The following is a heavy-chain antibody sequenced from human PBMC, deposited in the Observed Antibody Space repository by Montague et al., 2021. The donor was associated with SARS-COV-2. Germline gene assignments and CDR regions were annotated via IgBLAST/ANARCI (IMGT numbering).Heavy chain of an antibody. J-gene: IGHJ4*02. Sequence: SETLSLTCTVAGDSVSRSYWNWIRQSPGKGLEWIGNIYYYGSVNYNPSHKSRLSISLDTSKNQLSLTLTSVTAADTATYYCARQITMVREPFDSWGQGTLVLVSS. CDR2: IYYYGSV. CDR3: ARQITMVREPFDS. V-gene: IGHV4-59*08. CDR1: GDSVSRSY. D-gene: IGHD3-10*01.